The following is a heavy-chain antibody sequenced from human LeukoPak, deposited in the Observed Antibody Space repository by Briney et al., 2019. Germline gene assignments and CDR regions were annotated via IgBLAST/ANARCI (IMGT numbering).Heavy chain of an antibody. V-gene: IGHV4-4*09. CDR3: ARQGAIWFGESGWFDP. D-gene: IGHD3-10*01. CDR2: IYTSGST. CDR1: GGSISSYY. J-gene: IGHJ5*02. Sequence: SETLSLTCTVSGGSISSYYRSWIRQPPGKGLEWIGYIYTSGSTNYNPSLKSRVTISVDTSKNQFSLKLSSVTAADTAVYYCARQGAIWFGESGWFDPWGQGTLVTVSS.